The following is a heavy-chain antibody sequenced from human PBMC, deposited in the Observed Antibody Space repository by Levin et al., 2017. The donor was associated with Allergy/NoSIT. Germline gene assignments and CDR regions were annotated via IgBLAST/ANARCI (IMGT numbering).Heavy chain of an antibody. CDR3: ARDKPGIVGDSEAFDI. CDR1: GGTSSTTG. CDR2: IVPFYGTT. Sequence: VASVKVSCKASGGTSSTTGITWVRQAPGQGLEWMGEIVPFYGTTTYAQTFRSRVTITAHTSTSTVYMELNGLRPEDTAMYYCARDKPGIVGDSEAFDIWGQGTMVTVS. D-gene: IGHD1-26*01. V-gene: IGHV1-69*06. J-gene: IGHJ3*02.